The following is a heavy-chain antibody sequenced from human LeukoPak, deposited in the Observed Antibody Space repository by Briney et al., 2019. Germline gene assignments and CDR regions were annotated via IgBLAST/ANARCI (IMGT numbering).Heavy chain of an antibody. CDR2: ITGNGGST. J-gene: IGHJ3*01. V-gene: IGHV3-64*01. Sequence: PGGSLRLSCVASGFTFSNYPMHSVRQAPGKGLEYVSAITGNGGSTYYANSVKGRFTISRDNSKNTLYLQMGSLRTEDMAVYYCVRDLYYYDLWGQGTLVTVSS. D-gene: IGHD3-16*01. CDR1: GFTFSNYP. CDR3: VRDLYYYDL.